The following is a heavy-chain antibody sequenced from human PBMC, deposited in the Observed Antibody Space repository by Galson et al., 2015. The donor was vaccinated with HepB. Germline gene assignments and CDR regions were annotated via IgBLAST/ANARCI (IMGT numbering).Heavy chain of an antibody. CDR1: GYIFTNYG. J-gene: IGHJ4*02. V-gene: IGHV1-18*01. CDR2: ISAYNGNT. D-gene: IGHD2-15*01. CDR3: ARDGMVAAVDAFDT. Sequence: SVKVSCKASGYIFTNYGISWVRQAPGQGLEWMGWISAYNGNTNYAQKVQGRVTMTTDTSTSTAYMVLRSLRSDDTAVYYCARDGMVAAVDAFDTWGQGTLVTVS.